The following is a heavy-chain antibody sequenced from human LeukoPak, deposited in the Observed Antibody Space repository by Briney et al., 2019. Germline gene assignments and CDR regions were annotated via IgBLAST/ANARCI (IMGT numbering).Heavy chain of an antibody. CDR1: GYTFTSYY. CDR2: INPSGGST. CDR3: AREGGGLPDY. Sequence: ASVKVSCKASGYTFTSYYMHWVRQAPGQGLEWMGIINPSGGSTSYAQKFQGRVTMTRDTSTSTVYMELRSLRSDDTAVYYCAREGGGLPDYWGQGTLVTVSS. V-gene: IGHV1-46*01. D-gene: IGHD3-16*01. J-gene: IGHJ4*02.